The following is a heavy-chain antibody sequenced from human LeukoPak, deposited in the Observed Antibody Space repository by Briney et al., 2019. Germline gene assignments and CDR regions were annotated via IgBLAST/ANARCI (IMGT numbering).Heavy chain of an antibody. Sequence: ASVKVSCKASGGTFSSYAISWVRQAPGQGLEWMGGIIPIFGTANYAQKFQGRVTMTRNTSISTAYMELSSLRSEDTAVYYCARVKGLAVAGRGNWFDPWGQGTLVTVSP. V-gene: IGHV1-69*05. D-gene: IGHD6-19*01. CDR2: IIPIFGTA. CDR1: GGTFSSYA. J-gene: IGHJ5*02. CDR3: ARVKGLAVAGRGNWFDP.